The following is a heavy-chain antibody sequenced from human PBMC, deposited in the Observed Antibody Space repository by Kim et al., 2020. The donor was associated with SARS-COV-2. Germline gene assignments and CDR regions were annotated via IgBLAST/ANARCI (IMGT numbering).Heavy chain of an antibody. Sequence: SAETVEGRFTISRDNSQNILYLQMSSLRDEDTALYYCVKLNLAKGRGHDYWGQGTLVTVCS. V-gene: IGHV3-23*01. J-gene: IGHJ4*02. CDR3: VKLNLAKGRGHDY. D-gene: IGHD3-10*01.